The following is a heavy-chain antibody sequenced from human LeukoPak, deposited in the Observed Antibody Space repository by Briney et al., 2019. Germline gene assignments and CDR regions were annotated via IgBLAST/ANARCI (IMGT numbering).Heavy chain of an antibody. D-gene: IGHD3-16*01. Sequence: ASVKVSCKPSGYTFSKYGISWARQAPGRWLEWMGWISPYNGPTNSAQRLQGSVTMTTDTSTSTAYMELGSLRSDDTAVYYCARTQSVVSANWGCDYWGQGTLVIVSS. J-gene: IGHJ4*02. CDR3: ARTQSVVSANWGCDY. CDR2: ISPYNGPT. V-gene: IGHV1-18*01. CDR1: GYTFSKYG.